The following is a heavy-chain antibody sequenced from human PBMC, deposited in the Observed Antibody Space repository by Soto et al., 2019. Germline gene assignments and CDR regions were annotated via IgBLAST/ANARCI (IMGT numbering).Heavy chain of an antibody. V-gene: IGHV1-18*01. CDR1: GYTFTRYC. J-gene: IGHJ4*02. D-gene: IGHD3-3*01. CDR2: ISAYNGNT. CDR3: ARELGDFWSGYYTGSLDY. Sequence: ASVKVSCKASGYTFTRYCISWVRQAPGQGLEWMGWISAYNGNTNYAQKLQGRVTMTTDTSTSTAYLELRSLRSDDTAVYYCARELGDFWSGYYTGSLDYWGQGTLVTVSS.